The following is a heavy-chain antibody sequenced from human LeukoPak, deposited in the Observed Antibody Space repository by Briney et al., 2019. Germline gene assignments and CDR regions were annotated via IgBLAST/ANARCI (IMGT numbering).Heavy chain of an antibody. J-gene: IGHJ4*02. CDR1: GFTFDHYA. V-gene: IGHV3-9*01. Sequence: GGSLRLSCAASGFTFDHYAMHWVRHAPGKGLEWVSSISWNSGTIGYADSVKGRFTISRDNAKNSLYLQMNSLRAEDTAVYYCARTSSSGFDYWGQGTLVTVSS. D-gene: IGHD6-6*01. CDR3: ARTSSSGFDY. CDR2: ISWNSGTI.